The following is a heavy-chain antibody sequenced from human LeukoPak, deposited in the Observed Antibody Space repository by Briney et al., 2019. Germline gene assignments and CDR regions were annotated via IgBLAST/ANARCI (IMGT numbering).Heavy chain of an antibody. D-gene: IGHD2-8*01. CDR3: AASNGDNRRSIGDY. Sequence: GASVKVSYKPSGFTFTSSAVQWLGQARGQRLEWIGWIVVGSGNTNYAQKFQERVTITRDMSTSTAYMELSSLRSEDTAVYYCAASNGDNRRSIGDYWGQPTLVTVSS. J-gene: IGHJ4*02. V-gene: IGHV1-58*01. CDR2: IVVGSGNT. CDR1: GFTFTSSA.